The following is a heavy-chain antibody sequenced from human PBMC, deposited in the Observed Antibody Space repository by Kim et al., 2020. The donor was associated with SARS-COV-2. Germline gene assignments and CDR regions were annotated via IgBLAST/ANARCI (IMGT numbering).Heavy chain of an antibody. J-gene: IGHJ5*02. CDR2: IYWDDDK. D-gene: IGHD3-10*01. CDR1: GFSLSTSGVG. Sequence: SGPTLVNPTQTLTLTCTFSGFSLSTSGVGVGWIRQPPGKALEWLALIYWDDDKRYSPSLKSRLTITKDTSKNQVVLTMTNMDPVDTATYYCAHREPARAGSGSYYNNWFNPWGQGTLVTVSS. CDR3: AHREPARAGSGSYYNNWFNP. V-gene: IGHV2-5*02.